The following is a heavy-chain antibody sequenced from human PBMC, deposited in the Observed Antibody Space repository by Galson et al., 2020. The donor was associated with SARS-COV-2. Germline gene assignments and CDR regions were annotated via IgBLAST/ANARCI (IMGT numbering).Heavy chain of an antibody. CDR3: AREYYVILTGYDFGLDV. J-gene: IGHJ6*02. D-gene: IGHD3-9*01. CDR2: IDWDDDK. Sequence: SGPTLVKPTQTLTLTCTFSGFSLSTSGMRVSWIRQPPGKALEWLARIDWDDDKFYSTSLKTRLTISKDTSKNQVVLTMTNMDPVDTATYYCAREYYVILTGYDFGLDVWGQGTTFTVSS. V-gene: IGHV2-70*04. CDR1: GFSLSTSGMR.